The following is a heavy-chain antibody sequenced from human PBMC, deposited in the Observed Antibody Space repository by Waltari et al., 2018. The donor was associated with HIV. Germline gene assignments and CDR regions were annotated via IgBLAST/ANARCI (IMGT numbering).Heavy chain of an antibody. D-gene: IGHD3-3*01. CDR3: TTAPDYDFWSGYLLCPDY. CDR2: IKSKTDGGTT. Sequence: EVQLVESGGGLVKPGGSLRLSCAASGLTFSNAWMSWVRQAPGKGLEWVGRIKSKTDGGTTDYAASVKGRFTISRDDSKNTLYLQMNSLKTEDTAVYYCTTAPDYDFWSGYLLCPDYWGQGTLVTVSS. J-gene: IGHJ4*02. V-gene: IGHV3-15*01. CDR1: GLTFSNAW.